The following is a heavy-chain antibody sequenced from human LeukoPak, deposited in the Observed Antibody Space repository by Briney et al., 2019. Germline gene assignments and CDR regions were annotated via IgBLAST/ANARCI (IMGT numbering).Heavy chain of an antibody. CDR2: IRDDGSSE. CDR3: AKELPGAQALHY. Sequence: GGSLRLSCAVSGLTFSISGIHWVRQAPGKGLEWVTFIRDDGSSEYYADSVKGRFTISRDNSKNTLYLQMNSLRAEDTAVYYCAKELPGAQALHYWGQGTLVTVSS. J-gene: IGHJ4*02. D-gene: IGHD3-3*02. CDR1: GLTFSISG. V-gene: IGHV3-30*02.